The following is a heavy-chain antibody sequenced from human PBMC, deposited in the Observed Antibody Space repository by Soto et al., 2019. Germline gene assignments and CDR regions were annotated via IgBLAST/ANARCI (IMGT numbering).Heavy chain of an antibody. Sequence: PGGSLRLSCAASGFTFSSCNMNWVRQAPGKGLEWVSYISSSSSSIYYADSVKGRFTISRDNAKNSLYLHMNSLRAEDTAVYYCARDFPGDYGDWYFDLWGRGTLVTVSS. CDR1: GFTFSSCN. J-gene: IGHJ2*01. CDR2: ISSSSSSI. D-gene: IGHD4-17*01. CDR3: ARDFPGDYGDWYFDL. V-gene: IGHV3-48*01.